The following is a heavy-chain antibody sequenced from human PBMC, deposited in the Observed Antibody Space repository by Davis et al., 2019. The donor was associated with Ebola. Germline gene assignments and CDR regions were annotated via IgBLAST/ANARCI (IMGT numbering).Heavy chain of an antibody. Sequence: GGSLRLSCAASGFTFSSFAMHWVRQAPGKGLEWVTFISYDGGNKYYADSVKGRFTISRDNSNDTLYLQMNSLRDEDTAVYYCARGGYLEWLTRFDYWGQGTQVTVSS. CDR1: GFTFSSFA. V-gene: IGHV3-30*04. D-gene: IGHD3-3*01. CDR3: ARGGYLEWLTRFDY. CDR2: ISYDGGNK. J-gene: IGHJ4*02.